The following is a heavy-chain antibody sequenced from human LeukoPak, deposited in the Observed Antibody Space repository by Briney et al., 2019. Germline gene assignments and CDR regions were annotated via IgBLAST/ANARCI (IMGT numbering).Heavy chain of an antibody. D-gene: IGHD3-3*01. J-gene: IGHJ3*02. CDR3: ARDSYYTSDAFDI. V-gene: IGHV3-7*01. CDR1: GFTFSSYW. CDR2: IKQDGSEK. Sequence: GGSLRLSCAASGFTFSSYWMSWVRQAPGKGLEWVANIKQDGSEKYYVDSVKGRFTISRDNSKNTLYLQMNSLRAEDTAVYYCARDSYYTSDAFDIWGQGTMVTVSS.